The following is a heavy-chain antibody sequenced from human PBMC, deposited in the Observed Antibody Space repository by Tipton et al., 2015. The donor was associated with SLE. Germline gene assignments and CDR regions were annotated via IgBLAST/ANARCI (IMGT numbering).Heavy chain of an antibody. Sequence: GSLRLSCAASGFIFSSYAMSWVRQAPGKGLEWIAVIYGGAHNTFYADSVKGRFTISRDNSKNTVYLQLSSLRAGDTATYYCVKDGPRYWNYDYYFDLWGRGTLVTVSS. CDR3: VKDGPRYWNYDYYFDL. CDR2: IYGGAHNT. J-gene: IGHJ2*01. D-gene: IGHD1-7*01. CDR1: GFIFSSYA. V-gene: IGHV3-23*03.